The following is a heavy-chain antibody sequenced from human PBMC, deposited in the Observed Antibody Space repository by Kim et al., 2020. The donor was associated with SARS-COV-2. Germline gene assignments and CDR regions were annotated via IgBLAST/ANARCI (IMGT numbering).Heavy chain of an antibody. CDR3: ARTKRDTAILYFDY. CDR2: ISAYNGNT. J-gene: IGHJ4*02. V-gene: IGHV1-18*01. Sequence: ASVKVSCKASGYTFTSYGISWVRQAPGQGLEWMGWISAYNGNTNYAQKLQGRVTITTDTSTSTAYMELRSLRSDDTAVYYCARTKRDTAILYFDYWGQGTLVTVSS. CDR1: GYTFTSYG. D-gene: IGHD5-18*01.